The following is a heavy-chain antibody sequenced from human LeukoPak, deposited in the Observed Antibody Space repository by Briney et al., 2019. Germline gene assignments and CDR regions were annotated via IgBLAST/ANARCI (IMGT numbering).Heavy chain of an antibody. J-gene: IGHJ3*02. V-gene: IGHV4-39*01. CDR2: IYYSGST. Sequence: ASETLSLTCSVSGGSISSSNYYWGWIRQPPGKGLEWIGSIYYSGSTYYSPSLQSRVTISVDRSKNQFSLKLSSVTAADTAVHYCARQGSLGWRIDAFDIWGQGTLVTASS. CDR3: ARQGSLGWRIDAFDI. D-gene: IGHD6-19*01. CDR1: GGSISSSNYY.